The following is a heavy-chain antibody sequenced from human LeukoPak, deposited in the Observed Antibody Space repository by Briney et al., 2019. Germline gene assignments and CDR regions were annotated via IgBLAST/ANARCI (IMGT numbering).Heavy chain of an antibody. J-gene: IGHJ3*02. D-gene: IGHD6-19*01. Sequence: PSETLSLTCTVSGGSISSSSYYWGWIRQPPGKGLEWIGSIYYSGSTYYNPSLKSRVTISVDASRNQFSLKLNSVTAADTAVYYCARVGSGAFDIWGQGTMVTVSS. CDR2: IYYSGST. CDR3: ARVGSGAFDI. CDR1: GGSISSSSYY. V-gene: IGHV4-39*07.